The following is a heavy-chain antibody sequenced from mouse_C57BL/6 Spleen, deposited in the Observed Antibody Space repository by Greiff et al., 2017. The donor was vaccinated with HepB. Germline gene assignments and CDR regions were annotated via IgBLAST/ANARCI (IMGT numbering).Heavy chain of an antibody. V-gene: IGHV1-15*01. Sequence: QVQLQQSGAELVRPGASVTLSCKASGYTFTDYEMHWVKQTPVHGLEWIGAIEPETGGTAYNQKFKGKAILTADKSSSTAYMELRSLTSEDSAVYYCTTSTMIRGYFDYWGQGTTLTVSS. CDR1: GYTFTDYE. J-gene: IGHJ2*01. CDR3: TTSTMIRGYFDY. D-gene: IGHD2-4*01. CDR2: IEPETGGT.